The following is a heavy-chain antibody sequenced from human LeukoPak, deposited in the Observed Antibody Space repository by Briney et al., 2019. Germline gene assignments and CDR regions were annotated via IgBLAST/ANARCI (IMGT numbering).Heavy chain of an antibody. J-gene: IGHJ4*02. CDR1: GGSISSYY. V-gene: IGHV4-59*08. Sequence: SETLSLTCTVSGGSISSYYWSWIRQPPGKGLEWIGYIYYSGNTNYNPSLKSRVTISVDTSKNQFSLKVTSVTAADTAVYYCARTGSTVTMLYPFDHWGQGTLVTVSS. D-gene: IGHD4-17*01. CDR3: ARTGSTVTMLYPFDH. CDR2: IYYSGNT.